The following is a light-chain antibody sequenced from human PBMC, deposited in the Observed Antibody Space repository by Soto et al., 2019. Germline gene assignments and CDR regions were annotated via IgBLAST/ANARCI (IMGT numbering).Light chain of an antibody. CDR2: DAS. J-gene: IGKJ3*01. CDR1: QTINSC. V-gene: IGKV1-5*01. CDR3: QQYDSYSSGP. Sequence: EIKMTQSAFTLSDSIEDRVTITCRVSQTINSCLAWYQQKPGKAPKVLIFDASSLKTGVPSRFSGSGSGTEFTLTISNLQPDDFATYYCQQYDSYSSGPFGPGTKVDI.